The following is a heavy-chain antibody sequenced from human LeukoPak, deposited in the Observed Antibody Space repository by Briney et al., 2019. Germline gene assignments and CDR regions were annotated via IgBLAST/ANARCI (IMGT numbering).Heavy chain of an antibody. V-gene: IGHV3-23*01. CDR1: GFTFSIYA. CDR3: AKGPYYRSGSSYYYYGLDV. D-gene: IGHD3-10*01. Sequence: GGSLRLSCAASGFTFSIYATSWVRQAPERGLGWVSAIIGIVRASYANSVKGRFTFSRDNSTNTPYLQIKSLRAEDTAVYYCAKGPYYRSGSSYYYYGLDVWGQGTTVTVSS. J-gene: IGHJ6*02. CDR2: IIGIVRA.